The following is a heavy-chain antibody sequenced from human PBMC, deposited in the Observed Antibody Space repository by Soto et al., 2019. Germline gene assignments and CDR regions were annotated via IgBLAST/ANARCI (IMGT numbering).Heavy chain of an antibody. CDR1: GFTVSSDY. CDR2: IYSDGST. CDR3: AKYCSTTTCRSFDY. J-gene: IGHJ4*02. Sequence: PGGSLRLSCAASGFTVSSDYMGWVRQAPRKGLEWVSLIYSDGSTYYVDSVKGRFTVSRDNSKNTLFLQMNSLRADDTAVYYCAKYCSTTTCRSFDYWGQGTQVTAPQ. V-gene: IGHV3-53*01. D-gene: IGHD2-2*01.